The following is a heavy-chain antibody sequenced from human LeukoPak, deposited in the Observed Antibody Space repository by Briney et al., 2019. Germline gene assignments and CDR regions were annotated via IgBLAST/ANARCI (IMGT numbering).Heavy chain of an antibody. Sequence: GGSLRLSCAASGFTFSTYDMYWVRQTPGEGLEWVSGITTTGDTYYPGSVKGRFTISRENAKNSLYLQMNSLRAGDTAVYYCARGIRSGVWAFDIWGQGTMVTVSS. CDR1: GFTFSTYD. J-gene: IGHJ3*02. D-gene: IGHD7-27*01. V-gene: IGHV3-13*04. CDR2: ITTTGDT. CDR3: ARGIRSGVWAFDI.